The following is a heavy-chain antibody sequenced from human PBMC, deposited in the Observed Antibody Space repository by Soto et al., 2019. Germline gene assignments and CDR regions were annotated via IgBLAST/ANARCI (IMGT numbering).Heavy chain of an antibody. CDR1: GFSLSTSGVG. CDR2: IYWDDGK. D-gene: IGHD6-13*01. J-gene: IGHJ1*01. V-gene: IGHV2-5*02. CDR3: AHYPAPGIAAAGKDFQH. Sequence: SGPTLVNPTQTLTLTCTFSGFSLSTSGVGVGWIRQPPGRALEWLALIYWDDGKRYSPSLKSRLTITKDTSKNQVVLTMTNMVPVDTATYYCAHYPAPGIAAAGKDFQHWGQGTLVTVSS.